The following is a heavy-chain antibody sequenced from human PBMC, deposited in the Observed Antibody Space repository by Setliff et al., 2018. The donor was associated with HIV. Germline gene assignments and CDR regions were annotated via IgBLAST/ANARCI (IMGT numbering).Heavy chain of an antibody. J-gene: IGHJ5*02. CDR1: GDSISSGGYY. Sequence: PSETLSLTCTASGDSISSGGYYWSWIRQSPGKGLEWIGYIYYSGSSYYNPSLQSRITMSVETSMNQFSLKLNSVTAADTAIYYCARHRSYGDYDPNWFDPWGRGTLVTVSS. V-gene: IGHV4-30-4*01. CDR2: IYYSGSS. D-gene: IGHD4-17*01. CDR3: ARHRSYGDYDPNWFDP.